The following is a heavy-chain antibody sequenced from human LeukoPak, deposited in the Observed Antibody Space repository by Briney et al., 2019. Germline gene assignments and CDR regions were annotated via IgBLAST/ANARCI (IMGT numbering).Heavy chain of an antibody. Sequence: GGSLRPSCAASGFTISSYGMHWVRQAPGKGLEWVAFIRYDGSNKYYADSVKGRFTISRDNSKNTLYLQMNSLRAVDTAVYDYAKDVGRWLHGGDYWGQGTLVTVSS. CDR1: GFTISSYG. D-gene: IGHD5-24*01. J-gene: IGHJ4*02. CDR3: AKDVGRWLHGGDY. V-gene: IGHV3-30*02. CDR2: IRYDGSNK.